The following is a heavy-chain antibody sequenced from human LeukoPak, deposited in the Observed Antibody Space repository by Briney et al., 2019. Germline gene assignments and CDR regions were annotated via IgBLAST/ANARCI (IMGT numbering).Heavy chain of an antibody. CDR1: GFTFDDYA. Sequence: GGSLRLSCAASGFTFDDYAMHWVRQAPGKGLEWVSGISWNSGSIGYADSVKGRFTISRDNAKNSLYLQMNSLRADDTAVYYCARPLDGSHKHHDAFDIWGQGTMVTVSS. D-gene: IGHD1-26*01. CDR2: ISWNSGSI. V-gene: IGHV3-9*01. J-gene: IGHJ3*02. CDR3: ARPLDGSHKHHDAFDI.